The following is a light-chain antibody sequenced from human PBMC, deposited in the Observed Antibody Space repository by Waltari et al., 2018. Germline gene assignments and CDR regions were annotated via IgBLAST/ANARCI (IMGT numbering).Light chain of an antibody. Sequence: QSLLTQPPSISGAPGQRVTISCSGGSSNIGRNSVNWYEQVPGTAPKLLSFRCDQRPSGVSDRFSGSKSGTSASLTITGLLSADEADYSCAAWDDSLNAWIFGGGTRLTVL. CDR3: AAWDDSLNAWI. V-gene: IGLV1-44*01. CDR2: RCD. CDR1: SSNIGRNS. J-gene: IGLJ3*02.